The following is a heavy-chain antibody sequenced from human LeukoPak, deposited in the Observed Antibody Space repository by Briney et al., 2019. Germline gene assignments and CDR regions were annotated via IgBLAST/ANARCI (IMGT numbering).Heavy chain of an antibody. D-gene: IGHD3-10*01. CDR3: ARGHLGGSGSYKIDP. CDR1: GFTFSSYW. V-gene: IGHV3-74*01. CDR2: INSDGSST. Sequence: GSLRLSCAASGFTFSSYWMHWVRQAPGKGLVWVSRINSDGSSTSYADSVKGRFTISRDNAKNTLYLQMNSLRAEDTAVYYCARGHLGGSGSYKIDPWGQGTLVTVSS. J-gene: IGHJ5*02.